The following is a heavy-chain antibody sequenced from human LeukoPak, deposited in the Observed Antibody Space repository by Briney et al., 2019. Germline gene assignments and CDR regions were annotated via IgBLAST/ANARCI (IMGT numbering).Heavy chain of an antibody. V-gene: IGHV3-21*01. CDR2: ISSNNGYI. J-gene: IGHJ4*02. D-gene: IGHD6-6*01. CDR1: GFSFSSYR. CDR3: ARDLGTRKSIAFAD. Sequence: GGSLRLSCAAFGFSFSSYRMNWVRQAPGKGLEWVASISSNNGYIYYADSVKGRFTISRDNGENSLHLQMNSLRAEDAAVYYCARDLGTRKSIAFADWGQGTLVTVSS.